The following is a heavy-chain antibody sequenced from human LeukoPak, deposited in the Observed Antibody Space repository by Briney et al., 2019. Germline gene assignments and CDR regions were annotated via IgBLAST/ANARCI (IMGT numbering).Heavy chain of an antibody. CDR2: IIPIFGTA. Sequence: SVKVSCKASGGTFSSYAISWVRQAPGQGLEWMGGIIPIFGTANYAQKFQGRVTITTDESTSTAYMELSSLRSEDTAVYYCARGLETTATTFAEYFQHWGQGTLVTVSS. CDR3: ARGLETTATTFAEYFQH. J-gene: IGHJ1*01. D-gene: IGHD4-17*01. V-gene: IGHV1-69*05. CDR1: GGTFSSYA.